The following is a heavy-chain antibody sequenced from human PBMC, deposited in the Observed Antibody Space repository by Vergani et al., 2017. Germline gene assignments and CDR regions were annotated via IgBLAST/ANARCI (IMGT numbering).Heavy chain of an antibody. J-gene: IGHJ5*02. D-gene: IGHD6-13*01. V-gene: IGHV1-69*04. CDR1: GGTFSSYA. CDR3: AFYSSSSSWYLVNWFDP. CDR2: IIPILGIA. Sequence: QVQLVQSGAEVKKPGSSVKVSCKASGGTFSSYAISWVRQAPGQGLEWMGRIIPILGIANYAQKFQGRVTITADKSTSTAYMELSSLRSEDTAVYYCAFYSSSSSWYLVNWFDPWGQGTLVTVSS.